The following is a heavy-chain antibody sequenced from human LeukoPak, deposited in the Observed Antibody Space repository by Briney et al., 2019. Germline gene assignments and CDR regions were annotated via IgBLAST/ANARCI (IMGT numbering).Heavy chain of an antibody. Sequence: SETLSLTCAVYGGSFSGYYWSWIRQPPGKGLEWIGEINHSGSTNYNPSLKSRVTISVDTSKNQFSLKLSSVTAADTAVYYCARENIVATIDWFDPWAREPWSPSPQ. CDR3: ARENIVATIDWFDP. CDR1: GGSFSGYY. V-gene: IGHV4-34*01. J-gene: IGHJ5*02. D-gene: IGHD5-12*01. CDR2: INHSGST.